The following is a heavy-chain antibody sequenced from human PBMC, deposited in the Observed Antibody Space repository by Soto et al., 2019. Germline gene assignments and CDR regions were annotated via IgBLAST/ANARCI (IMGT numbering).Heavy chain of an antibody. V-gene: IGHV3-21*01. Sequence: GGSLRLSCAASGFTFSSCSMNWVRQAPGKGLEWVSSISSSSSYIYYADSVKGRFTISRDNAKNSLYLQMNSLRAEDTAVYYCARDGDSSGWYDYWGQGTLVTVSS. J-gene: IGHJ4*02. CDR2: ISSSSSYI. CDR1: GFTFSSCS. D-gene: IGHD6-19*01. CDR3: ARDGDSSGWYDY.